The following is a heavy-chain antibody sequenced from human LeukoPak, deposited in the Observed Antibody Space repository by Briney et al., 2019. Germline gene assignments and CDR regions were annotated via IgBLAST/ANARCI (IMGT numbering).Heavy chain of an antibody. D-gene: IGHD5-24*01. CDR2: IYYSGST. Sequence: SETLSLTCTVSGGSISSYYWSWIRQPPGKGLEWIGYIYYSGSTYYDPSLKSRVTISVDTSKNQFSLKLSSVTAADTAVYYCARMMATIDYWGQGTLVTVSS. CDR3: ARMMATIDY. J-gene: IGHJ4*02. CDR1: GGSISSYY. V-gene: IGHV4-59*04.